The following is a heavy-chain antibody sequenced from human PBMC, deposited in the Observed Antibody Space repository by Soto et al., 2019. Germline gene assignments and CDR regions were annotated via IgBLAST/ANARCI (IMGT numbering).Heavy chain of an antibody. D-gene: IGHD6-6*01. CDR2: IWYDGSNK. CDR1: GFTFSSYG. V-gene: IGHV3-33*01. Sequence: GGSLRLSCPASGFTFSSYGMHWVRQAPGKGLEWVAVIWYDGSNKYYADSVKGRFTISRDNSKNTLYLQMNSLRAEDTAVYYCARPYSSSSYYYYGMDVWGQGTTVTAP. CDR3: ARPYSSSSYYYYGMDV. J-gene: IGHJ6*02.